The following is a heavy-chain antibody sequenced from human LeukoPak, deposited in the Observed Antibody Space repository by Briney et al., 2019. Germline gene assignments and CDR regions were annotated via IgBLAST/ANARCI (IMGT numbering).Heavy chain of an antibody. V-gene: IGHV3-23*01. D-gene: IGHD2-2*01. CDR2: ISHSGDNT. CDR1: GFALSSYT. J-gene: IGHJ4*02. CDR3: AKDPYGTRYFDY. Sequence: GGSLRLSCVVSGFALSSYTMNWVREVPGKGLEWVSGISHSGDNTYYADSVKGRFTISRDNSKNTVYLQMNSLRAEDTAVYYCAKDPYGTRYFDYWGQGTLVTVSS.